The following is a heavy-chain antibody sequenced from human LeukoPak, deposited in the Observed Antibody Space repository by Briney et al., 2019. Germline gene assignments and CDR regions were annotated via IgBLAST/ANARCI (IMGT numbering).Heavy chain of an antibody. V-gene: IGHV4-31*03. CDR1: GGSISSGGYY. CDR2: IYYSGST. J-gene: IGHJ3*02. CDR3: ARDPRVDAFDI. Sequence: SETPSLTCTVSGGSISSGGYYWSWIRQHPGKGLEWIGYIYYSGSTYYNPSLRSRVTISVDTSKNQFSLKLSSVTAADTAVYCCARDPRVDAFDIWGQGTMVTVSS.